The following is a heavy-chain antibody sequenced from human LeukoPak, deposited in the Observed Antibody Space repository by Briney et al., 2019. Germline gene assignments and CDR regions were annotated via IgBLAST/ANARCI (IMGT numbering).Heavy chain of an antibody. Sequence: SETLSLTCSVSGGSISSSSYYWGWIRQAAAKGLEWMVSIYYSRSSYYNPSLKSRVTTSVDTSKNQFSLKLSSVTAADTAVYYCARHADSGFGELAFDYWGQGTLVTVSS. D-gene: IGHD3-10*01. CDR2: IYYSRSS. V-gene: IGHV4-39*01. CDR1: GGSISSSSYY. CDR3: ARHADSGFGELAFDY. J-gene: IGHJ4*02.